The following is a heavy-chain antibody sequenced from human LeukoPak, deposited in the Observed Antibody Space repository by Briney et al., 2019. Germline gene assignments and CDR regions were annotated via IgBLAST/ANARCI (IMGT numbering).Heavy chain of an antibody. CDR3: ARQTWDY. CDR2: IWNDGSNK. CDR1: GFTFSIYG. Sequence: GGSLRLSCAASGFTFSIYGIHWVRQAPGKGLEWVAVIWNDGSNKYYADSVRGRFTISRDNSKNTVYLQMNSLRAEDTAVHYCARQTWDYWGQGTLVTVSS. J-gene: IGHJ4*02. V-gene: IGHV3-33*01.